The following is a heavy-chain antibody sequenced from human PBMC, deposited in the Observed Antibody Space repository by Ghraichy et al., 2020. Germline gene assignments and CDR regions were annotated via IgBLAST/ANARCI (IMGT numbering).Heavy chain of an antibody. CDR1: GGSFSNYY. V-gene: IGHV4-34*01. J-gene: IGHJ3*02. CDR2: INHVGIT. D-gene: IGHD2-15*01. Sequence: SQTLSLTCAVNGGSFSNYYWSWVRQPPGKGLEWIGEINHVGITNYNPSLQSRLTISADTSKNYVSLNLSSVTAADTAVYYCTRGTFCIGGSCWSRAFDIWGQGTVVTVSS. CDR3: TRGTFCIGGSCWSRAFDI.